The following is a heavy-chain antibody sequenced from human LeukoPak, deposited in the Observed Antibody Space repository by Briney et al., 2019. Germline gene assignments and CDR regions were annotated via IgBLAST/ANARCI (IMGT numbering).Heavy chain of an antibody. V-gene: IGHV7-4-1*02. CDR3: ARNGIEYQLLNWFDP. CDR2: INTNTGNP. Sequence: ASVKVSCKASGYTFTSYAMNWVRQAPGQGLEWMGWINTNTGNPTYAQGFTGRFVFSLDTSVSTAYLQISSLKAEDTAVYYCARNGIEYQLLNWFDPWGQGTLVTVSS. D-gene: IGHD2-2*01. CDR1: GYTFTSYA. J-gene: IGHJ5*02.